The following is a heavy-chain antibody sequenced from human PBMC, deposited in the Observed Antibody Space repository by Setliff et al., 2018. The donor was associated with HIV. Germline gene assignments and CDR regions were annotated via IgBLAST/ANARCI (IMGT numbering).Heavy chain of an antibody. CDR2: IYTSGST. CDR1: GGSISSGSYY. CDR3: AREDYYYYGMDV. V-gene: IGHV4-61*02. J-gene: IGHJ6*02. Sequence: SETLSLTCTVSGGSISSGSYYWNWIRQPAGKGLEWIWRIYTSGSTNYNPSLKSRVTISVHTSKNQFSLKLSSVTAADTAVYYCAREDYYYYGMDVWGQGTTVTVSS.